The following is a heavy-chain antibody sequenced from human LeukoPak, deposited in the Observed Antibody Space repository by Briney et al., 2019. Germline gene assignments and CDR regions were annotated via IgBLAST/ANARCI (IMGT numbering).Heavy chain of an antibody. J-gene: IGHJ6*02. D-gene: IGHD3-3*01. V-gene: IGHV3-30-3*01. CDR1: GFTFSSYA. Sequence: GGSLRLSCAASGFTFSSYAMHWVRQAPGKGLEWVAAISYDGSNKYYADSVKGRFTISRDNSKNTLYLQMNSLRVEDTAVHYCARRYDFWSGSVYGMDVWGQGTTVTVSS. CDR3: ARRYDFWSGSVYGMDV. CDR2: ISYDGSNK.